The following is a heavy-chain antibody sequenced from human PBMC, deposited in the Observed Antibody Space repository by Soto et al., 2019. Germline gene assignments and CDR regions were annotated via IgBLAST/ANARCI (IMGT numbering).Heavy chain of an antibody. CDR1: GFTFSSYA. CDR3: ARDVHDPALSFDY. D-gene: IGHD3-10*02. V-gene: IGHV3-30-3*01. CDR2: ISYDGSNK. J-gene: IGHJ4*02. Sequence: QVQLVESGGGVVQPGRSLRLSCAASGFTFSSYAMHWVRQAPGKGLEWVAVISYDGSNKYYADSVKGRFTISRDNSKNTLYLQINSLRAEDTAVYYCARDVHDPALSFDYWGQGTLVTVSS.